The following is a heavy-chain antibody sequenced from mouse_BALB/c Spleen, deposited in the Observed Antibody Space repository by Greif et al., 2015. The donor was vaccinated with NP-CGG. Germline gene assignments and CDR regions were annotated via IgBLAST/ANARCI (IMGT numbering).Heavy chain of an antibody. Sequence: EVQGVESGGGLVQPGGSLKLSCAASGFTFSSYTMSWVRQTPEKRLEWVAYISNGGGSTYYPDTVKGRFTISRDNAKNTLYLQMSSLKSEDTAMYYCARQGFAYWGQGTLVTVSA. CDR2: ISNGGGST. J-gene: IGHJ3*01. CDR1: GFTFSSYT. CDR3: ARQGFAY. V-gene: IGHV5-12-2*01.